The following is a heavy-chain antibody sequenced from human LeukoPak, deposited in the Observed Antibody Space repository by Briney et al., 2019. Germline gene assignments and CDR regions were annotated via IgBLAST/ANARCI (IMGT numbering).Heavy chain of an antibody. CDR2: INPNSGGT. J-gene: IGHJ4*02. Sequence: ASVKVSCKASGGTFSSYAISWVRQAPGQGLEWMGWINPNSGGTNYAQKFQGRVTMTRDTSISTAYMELSRLRSDDTAVYYCARWGIAVAGTSYLGYFDYWGQGTLVTVSS. CDR1: GGTFSSYA. CDR3: ARWGIAVAGTSYLGYFDY. D-gene: IGHD6-19*01. V-gene: IGHV1-2*02.